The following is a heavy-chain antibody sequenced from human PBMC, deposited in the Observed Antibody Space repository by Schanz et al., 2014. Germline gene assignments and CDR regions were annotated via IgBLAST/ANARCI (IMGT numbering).Heavy chain of an antibody. D-gene: IGHD6-13*01. CDR1: GFTFSDHY. CDR2: ITNKPNNYNT. Sequence: EVQLVESGGGMVQPGGSLRLSCAASGFTFSDHYMDWVRQAPGKGLEWVGRITNKPNNYNTEYAASVKGRFTISRDDSRNSLYLQMSSLRAEDTAIYYCAKDLAAVGVFDYWGQGSLVTVSP. CDR3: AKDLAAVGVFDY. J-gene: IGHJ4*02. V-gene: IGHV3-72*01.